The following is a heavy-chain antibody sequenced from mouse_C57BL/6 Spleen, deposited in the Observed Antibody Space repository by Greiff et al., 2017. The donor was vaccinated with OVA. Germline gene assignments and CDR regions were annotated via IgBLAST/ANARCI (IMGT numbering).Heavy chain of an antibody. V-gene: IGHV1-64*01. CDR1: GYTFTSYW. CDR2: IHPNSGST. Sequence: QVQLKQPGAELVKPGASVKLSCKASGYTFTSYWMHWVKQRPGQGLEWIGMIHPNSGSTNYNEKFKSKATLTVDKSSSTAYMQLSSLTSEDSAVYYCARPSMITRAWFAYWGQGTLVTVSA. D-gene: IGHD2-4*01. J-gene: IGHJ3*01. CDR3: ARPSMITRAWFAY.